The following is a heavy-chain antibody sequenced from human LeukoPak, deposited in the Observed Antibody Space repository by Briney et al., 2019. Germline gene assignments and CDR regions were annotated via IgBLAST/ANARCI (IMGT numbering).Heavy chain of an antibody. D-gene: IGHD2-2*01. CDR1: GYTFTSYD. J-gene: IGHJ5*02. V-gene: IGHV1-8*01. CDR3: ARGYCSSTSCSNWFDP. CDR2: MNPNSGNT. Sequence: GASVKVSCKAFGYTFTSYDINWVRQATGQGLEWMGWMNPNSGNTGYAQKFQGRVTMTRNTSISTAYMELSSLRSEDTAVYYCARGYCSSTSCSNWFDPWGQGTLVTVSS.